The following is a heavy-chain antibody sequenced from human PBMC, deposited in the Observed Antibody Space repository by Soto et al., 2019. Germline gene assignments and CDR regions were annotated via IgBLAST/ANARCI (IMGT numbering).Heavy chain of an antibody. CDR3: AREGYGGFNWFDP. CDR1: GGSIRSGGYY. J-gene: IGHJ5*02. V-gene: IGHV4-31*03. Sequence: PSETLSLTCTVSGGSIRSGGYYWIWIRQHPGKGLEWIGYIYYSGSTYYNPSLKSRVTISVDTSKNKFSLKLSSVTAADTAVYYCAREGYGGFNWFDPWGQGTLVTVSS. D-gene: IGHD4-17*01. CDR2: IYYSGST.